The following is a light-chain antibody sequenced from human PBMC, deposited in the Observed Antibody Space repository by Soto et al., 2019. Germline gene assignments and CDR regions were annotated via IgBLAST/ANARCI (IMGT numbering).Light chain of an antibody. J-gene: IGKJ1*01. CDR3: QEYGNSRT. CDR2: GAS. V-gene: IGKV3-20*01. CDR1: QTVSNNY. Sequence: EIVLTQSPGTLSLSPGEGATLSCRASQTVSNNYLAWYQQKPGQGPRLLIYGASNRATGIPDRFSGSGSGTDFTLTISRLEPEDFAVYYCQEYGNSRTFGQGTKVEI.